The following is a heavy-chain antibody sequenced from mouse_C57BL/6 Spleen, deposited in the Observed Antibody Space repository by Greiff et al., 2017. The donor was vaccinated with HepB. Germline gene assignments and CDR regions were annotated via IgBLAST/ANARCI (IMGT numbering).Heavy chain of an antibody. Sequence: QVQLQQPGAELVMPGASVKLSCKASGYTFTSYWMHWVKQRPGQGLEWIGEIDPSDSYTNYNQKFKGKSTLTVDKSSSTAYMQLSSLTSEDSAVYYCARRIIYDGYYDGFAYWGQGTLVTVSA. CDR2: IDPSDSYT. J-gene: IGHJ3*01. V-gene: IGHV1-69*01. CDR1: GYTFTSYW. D-gene: IGHD2-3*01. CDR3: ARRIIYDGYYDGFAY.